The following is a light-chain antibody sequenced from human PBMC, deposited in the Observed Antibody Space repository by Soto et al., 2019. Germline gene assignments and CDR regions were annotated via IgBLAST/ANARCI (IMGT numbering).Light chain of an antibody. CDR1: QSVGSS. J-gene: IGKJ2*01. Sequence: EIVMTQSPATLSVSLGEGATLSCRASQSVGSSLAWYQQKPGQPPRILIYGAFTRVTGIPARFSGSGSGTEFTLTISSLQSEDFAVYYCQQYINWPVYTFGQGTKLEIK. CDR2: GAF. CDR3: QQYINWPVYT. V-gene: IGKV3-15*01.